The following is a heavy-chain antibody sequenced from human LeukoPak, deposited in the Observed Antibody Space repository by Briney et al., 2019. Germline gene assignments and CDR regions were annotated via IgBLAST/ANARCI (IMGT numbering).Heavy chain of an antibody. CDR3: ARSAKGNGSYFLCGMDV. CDR2: INPSGGST. D-gene: IGHD1-26*01. J-gene: IGHJ6*02. CDR1: GYTFTSYY. V-gene: IGHV1-46*01. Sequence: ASVKVSCKASGYTFTSYYMHWVRQAPGQGLEWMGIINPSGGSTSYAQKFQGRVTMTRDTSTSTVYMELSSLRSEDTAVYYCARSAKGNGSYFLCGMDVWGQGTTVTVSS.